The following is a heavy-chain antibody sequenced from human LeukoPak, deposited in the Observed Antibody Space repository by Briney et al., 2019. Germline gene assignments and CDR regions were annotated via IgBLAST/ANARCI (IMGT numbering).Heavy chain of an antibody. Sequence: GASLRLSCAASGFTVSSNYMSWVSQAPRKGLEWVSVIYSGGSTYYADSVKARFTISRDNSKNTLYLQMNSLRAEDTAVYYCARVPQLGHFDYWGQGTLVTVSS. V-gene: IGHV3-53*01. CDR2: IYSGGST. CDR3: ARVPQLGHFDY. J-gene: IGHJ4*02. D-gene: IGHD6-6*01. CDR1: GFTVSSNY.